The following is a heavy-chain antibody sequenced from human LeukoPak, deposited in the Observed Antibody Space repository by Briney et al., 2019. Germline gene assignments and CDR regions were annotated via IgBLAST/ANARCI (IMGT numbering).Heavy chain of an antibody. Sequence: GGSLRLSCAGSGFIFNNYAMHWVRKPPGKGLEWVSGISWNSGTIDYADSVRGRFTISRDNAKNSLYLQMDSLRVEDTAFYYCAKDNRRHYTSGPNPDSLHWGQGAPVTVSS. CDR1: GFIFNNYA. CDR3: AKDNRRHYTSGPNPDSLH. CDR2: ISWNSGTI. J-gene: IGHJ4*02. D-gene: IGHD6-19*01. V-gene: IGHV3-9*01.